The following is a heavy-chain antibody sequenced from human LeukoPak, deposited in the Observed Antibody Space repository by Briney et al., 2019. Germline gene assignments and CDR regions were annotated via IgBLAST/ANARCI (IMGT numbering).Heavy chain of an antibody. V-gene: IGHV1-69*13. CDR1: GGTFSSYA. Sequence: ASVKVSCKASGGTFSSYAISWVRQAPGQGLEWMGGIIPIFGTANYAQKFQGRVTITADESTSTAYMELSSLRSEDTAVYYCARAGVVGRTYYYYYYMDVWGKGTTVTISS. CDR2: IIPIFGTA. D-gene: IGHD1-26*01. J-gene: IGHJ6*03. CDR3: ARAGVVGRTYYYYYYMDV.